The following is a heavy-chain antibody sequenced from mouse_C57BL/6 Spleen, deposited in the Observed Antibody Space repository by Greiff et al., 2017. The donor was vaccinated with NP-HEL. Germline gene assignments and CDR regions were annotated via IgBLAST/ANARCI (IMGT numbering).Heavy chain of an antibody. CDR2: IWSDGST. J-gene: IGHJ1*03. D-gene: IGHD1-1*01. V-gene: IGHV2-6*03. Sequence: VQVVESGPGLVAPSQSLSITCTVSGFSLTSYGVHWVRQPPGKGLEWLVVIWSDGSTTYNSALKSRLSISKDNSKSQVFLKMNSLQTDDTAMYYCARSHYYGSSLYWYFDVWGTGTTVTVSS. CDR3: ARSHYYGSSLYWYFDV. CDR1: GFSLTSYG.